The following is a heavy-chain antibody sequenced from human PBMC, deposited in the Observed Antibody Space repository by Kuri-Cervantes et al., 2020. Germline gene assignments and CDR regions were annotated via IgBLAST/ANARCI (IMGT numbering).Heavy chain of an antibody. V-gene: IGHV4-34*11. Sequence: SETLSLTCAVYGGSFSGYYWSWIRQSPGMGLEWIGYFYYSGITNNDSSLKGRVTISVDRSKRQFSLRVSSVTAADTAMYYCARGTAGIYFDYWGQGTPVTVSS. CDR3: ARGTAGIYFDY. J-gene: IGHJ4*02. CDR1: GGSFSGYY. CDR2: FYYSGIT. D-gene: IGHD2/OR15-2a*01.